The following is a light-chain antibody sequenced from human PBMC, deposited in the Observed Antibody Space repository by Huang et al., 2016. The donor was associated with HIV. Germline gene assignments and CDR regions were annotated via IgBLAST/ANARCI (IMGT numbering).Light chain of an antibody. CDR3: QQYDIHPLT. CDR1: QDIKNF. J-gene: IGKJ3*01. CDR2: AAS. Sequence: IRMTQSPSSLSASTGDRVTITCRANQDIKNFLAWYQQRPGSGPKLLIYAASTLQSGAPSRFSGNGSGTDFTLTIGCLHSEDVTTYYCQQYDIHPLTFGPGTRVDIK. V-gene: IGKV1-8*01.